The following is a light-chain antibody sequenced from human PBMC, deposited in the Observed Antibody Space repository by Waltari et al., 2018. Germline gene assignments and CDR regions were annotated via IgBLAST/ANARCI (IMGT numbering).Light chain of an antibody. CDR1: SGPVSTSSH. Sequence: QTVVTQEPSFSVSPGGTVTLTCGLSSGPVSTSSHPSWYQQTPGQAPRTLIYTTTTRSSGVPDRFSGSILGNKAALTITGAQADDESDYYCVLYMGSGIWVFGGGTKLTVL. CDR2: TTT. V-gene: IGLV8-61*01. J-gene: IGLJ3*02. CDR3: VLYMGSGIWV.